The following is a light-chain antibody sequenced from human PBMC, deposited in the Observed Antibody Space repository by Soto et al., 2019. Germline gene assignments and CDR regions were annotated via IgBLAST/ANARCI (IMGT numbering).Light chain of an antibody. CDR3: QTWGTGTWV. V-gene: IGLV4-69*01. CDR2: LNSDGSH. CDR1: SGHSSYA. J-gene: IGLJ3*02. Sequence: QPVLTQSPSASASLGASVKLTCTLSSGHSSYAIEWHQQQPEKGPRYLMKLNSDGSHSKGDGIPDRFSGSSSGAERYLTISGLQSEDEADYYCQTWGTGTWVFGGGTKLTVL.